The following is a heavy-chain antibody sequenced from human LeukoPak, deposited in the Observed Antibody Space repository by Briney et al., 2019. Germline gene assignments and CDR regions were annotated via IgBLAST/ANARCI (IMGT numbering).Heavy chain of an antibody. CDR3: ARTYYDFCSGYQPSNWFDP. CDR2: INPNSGGT. CDR1: GYTFTGYY. D-gene: IGHD3-3*01. Sequence: ASVKVSCKASGYTFTGYYMHWVRQAPGQGLEWMGWINPNSGGTNYAQKFQGRVTMTRDTSISTAYMELSRLRSDDTAVYYCARTYYDFCSGYQPSNWFDPWGQGTLVTVSS. J-gene: IGHJ5*02. V-gene: IGHV1-2*02.